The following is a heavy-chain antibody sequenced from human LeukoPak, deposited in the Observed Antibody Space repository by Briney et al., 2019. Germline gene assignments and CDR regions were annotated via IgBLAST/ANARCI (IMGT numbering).Heavy chain of an antibody. Sequence: PSETLSLTCAVYGGSFSGYYWSWIRQPPGKGLEWIGEINHSGSTNYNPSLKSRVTIPVDTSKNQFSLKLSSVTAADTAVYYCARVGYSSYYYGMDVWGKGTTVTVSS. CDR3: ARVGYSSYYYGMDV. J-gene: IGHJ6*04. D-gene: IGHD5-18*01. CDR2: INHSGST. V-gene: IGHV4-34*01. CDR1: GGSFSGYY.